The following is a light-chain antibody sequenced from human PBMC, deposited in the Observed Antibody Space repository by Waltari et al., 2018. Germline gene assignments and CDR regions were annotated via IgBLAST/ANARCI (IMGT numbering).Light chain of an antibody. Sequence: SYELTHPPSVSLSPAQTASITCSVYRFGNKFASWYQHTPGQSPVLVIYQETKRPSGIPERFSGSISGNTATLTISEAQSVEEADYYCQAGDSTSYVVFGGGTKLTVL. V-gene: IGLV3-1*01. CDR3: QAGDSTSYVV. J-gene: IGLJ2*01. CDR1: RFGNKF. CDR2: QET.